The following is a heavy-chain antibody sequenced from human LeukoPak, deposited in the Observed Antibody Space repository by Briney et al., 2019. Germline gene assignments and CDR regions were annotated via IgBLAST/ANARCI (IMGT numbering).Heavy chain of an antibody. V-gene: IGHV1-2*02. Sequence: ASVKVSCKASGYTFTGYYMHWVRQAPGQGLEWMGWINPNSGGTSYAQKFQGRVTMTRDTSISTAYMELSRLRSDDTAVYYCARGLDYGDYWVPVYYFDYWGQGTLVTVSS. CDR1: GYTFTGYY. J-gene: IGHJ4*02. D-gene: IGHD4-17*01. CDR3: ARGLDYGDYWVPVYYFDY. CDR2: INPNSGGT.